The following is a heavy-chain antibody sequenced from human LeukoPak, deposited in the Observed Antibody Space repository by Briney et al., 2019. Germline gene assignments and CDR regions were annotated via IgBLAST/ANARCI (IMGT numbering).Heavy chain of an antibody. Sequence: SETLSLTCAVYGGSFSGYYWSWIRQPPGKGLELIGEINHSGSTNYNPSLKSRVTISVDTSKNQFSLKLSSVTAADTAVYYCARGRGSSGYSRLLRHFQHWGQGTLVTVSS. J-gene: IGHJ1*01. CDR1: GGSFSGYY. CDR2: INHSGST. D-gene: IGHD3-22*01. CDR3: ARGRGSSGYSRLLRHFQH. V-gene: IGHV4-34*01.